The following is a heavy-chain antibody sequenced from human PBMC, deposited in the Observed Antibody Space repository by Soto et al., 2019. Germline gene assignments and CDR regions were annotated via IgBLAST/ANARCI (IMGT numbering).Heavy chain of an antibody. J-gene: IGHJ3*02. CDR3: AGDRSSSWPDAFDI. V-gene: IGHV1-18*01. CDR2: ISAYNGNT. Sequence: ASVKVSCTASGYTFTSYGISWVRQAPGQGLEWMGWISAYNGNTNYAQKLQGRVTMTTDTSTSTAYMELRSLRSDDTAVYYCAGDRSSSWPDAFDIWGQGTMVTVSS. CDR1: GYTFTSYG. D-gene: IGHD6-13*01.